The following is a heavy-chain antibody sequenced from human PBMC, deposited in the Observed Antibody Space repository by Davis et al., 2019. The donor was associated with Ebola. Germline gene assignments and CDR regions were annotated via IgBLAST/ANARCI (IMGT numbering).Heavy chain of an antibody. CDR1: GFLFSDFS. V-gene: IGHV3-48*02. D-gene: IGHD3/OR15-3a*01. CDR2: ITKESDAI. CDR3: ARDRFFAFDF. Sequence: PGGSLRLFCAASGFLFSDFSMNWVRQALGKGLERITYITKESDAIHYADSVNGRFTVSRDNAKNSVFLQMSSLWDEDSAVYYCARDRFFAFDFWGQGVHVSVSS. J-gene: IGHJ4*02.